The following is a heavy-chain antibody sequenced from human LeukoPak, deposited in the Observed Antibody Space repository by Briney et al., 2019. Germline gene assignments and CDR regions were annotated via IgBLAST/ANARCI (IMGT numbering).Heavy chain of an antibody. D-gene: IGHD3-22*01. CDR2: IYSGGST. V-gene: IGHV3-53*01. Sequence: VIYSGGSTYYADSVKGRFTISRDNSKNTLYLQMNSLRAEDTAVYYCAREGDYDSSGYYYWGQGTLVTVSS. J-gene: IGHJ4*02. CDR3: AREGDYDSSGYYY.